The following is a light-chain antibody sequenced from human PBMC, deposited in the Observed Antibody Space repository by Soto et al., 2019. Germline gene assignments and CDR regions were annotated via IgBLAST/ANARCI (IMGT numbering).Light chain of an antibody. J-gene: IGLJ2*01. Sequence: QSVLTQPASVSGSHGQSITVSCTGTSSDVGGYNYVSWYQQYPGKAPKLMIYEVNNRPSGVSNRFSGSKSGNTASLTISGLQAEDDADYYCSSYTSTTTLVVFGGGTKVTVL. CDR3: SSYTSTTTLVV. CDR2: EVN. CDR1: SSDVGGYNY. V-gene: IGLV2-14*01.